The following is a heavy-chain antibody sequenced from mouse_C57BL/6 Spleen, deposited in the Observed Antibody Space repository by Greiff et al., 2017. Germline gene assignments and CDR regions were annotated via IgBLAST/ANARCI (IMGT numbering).Heavy chain of an antibody. V-gene: IGHV14-4*01. D-gene: IGHD5-2*01. CDR3: TKWGIPD. CDR2: LDPENGDT. Sequence: VQLQQSGAELVRPGASVKLSCTASGFNIKDDYMTWVKPRPEQGLEWIGWLDPENGDTESASKFQGKATITADTSSNSAYLQLSSLTSNDTAVYYCTKWGIPDWGQGTTLTVSS. CDR1: GFNIKDDY. J-gene: IGHJ2*01.